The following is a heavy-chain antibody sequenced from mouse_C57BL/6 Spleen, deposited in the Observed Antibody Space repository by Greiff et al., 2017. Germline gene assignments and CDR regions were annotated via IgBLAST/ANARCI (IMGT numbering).Heavy chain of an antibody. CDR1: GYTFTSYW. CDR3: ARSPYYYGSRYYFDY. Sequence: QVQLQQPGAELVRPGSSVKLSCKASGYTFTSYWMDWVKQRPGQGLEWIGNIYPSDSETHYNQKFKDKATLTVDKSSSTAYMQLSSLTSEDSAVYYCARSPYYYGSRYYFDYWGQGTTLTVSS. V-gene: IGHV1-61*01. CDR2: IYPSDSET. D-gene: IGHD1-1*01. J-gene: IGHJ2*01.